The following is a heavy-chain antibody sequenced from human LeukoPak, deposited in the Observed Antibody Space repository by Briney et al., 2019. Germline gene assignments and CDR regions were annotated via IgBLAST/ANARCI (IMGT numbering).Heavy chain of an antibody. CDR1: GFTFRDYF. Sequence: GGSLRLSCAASGFTFRDYFMSWIRQAPGKGLEWVAYTNTAGNTIYYADSMKGRFTISRDNAKNSLYLQMNTLRAEDTAVYYCARATYDSSAVNAFDIWGQGTMVTVSP. CDR2: TNTAGNTI. CDR3: ARATYDSSAVNAFDI. J-gene: IGHJ3*02. V-gene: IGHV3-11*01. D-gene: IGHD3-22*01.